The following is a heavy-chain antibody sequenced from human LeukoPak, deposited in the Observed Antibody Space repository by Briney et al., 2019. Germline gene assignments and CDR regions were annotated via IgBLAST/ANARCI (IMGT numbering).Heavy chain of an antibody. Sequence: GGSLTLSCAAYGFTFSSHGMHWVRQAPGKGLEWEAVIWYDGSNKYYALSVKARFTISRDNSKNTLYLQKNSLSAEHTAVYYCGRDLGQVLTGTTGLWFDYWGRGTLVTVSS. CDR1: GFTFSSHG. D-gene: IGHD3-9*01. CDR2: IWYDGSNK. J-gene: IGHJ4*02. V-gene: IGHV3-33*01. CDR3: GRDLGQVLTGTTGLWFDY.